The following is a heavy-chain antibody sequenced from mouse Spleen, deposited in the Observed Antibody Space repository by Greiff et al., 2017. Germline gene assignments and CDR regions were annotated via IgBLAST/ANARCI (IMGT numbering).Heavy chain of an antibody. Sequence: EVKLQESGGGLVQPGGSLRLSCATSGFTFTDYYMSWVRQPPGKALEWLGFIRNKANGYTTEYSASVEGRFTISRDNSQSILYLQMNTLRAEDSATYYCARALGGYDLYYFDYWGQGTTLTVSS. CDR3: ARALGGYDLYYFDY. J-gene: IGHJ2*01. D-gene: IGHD2-2*01. CDR1: GFTFTDYY. CDR2: IRNKANGYTT. V-gene: IGHV7-3*02.